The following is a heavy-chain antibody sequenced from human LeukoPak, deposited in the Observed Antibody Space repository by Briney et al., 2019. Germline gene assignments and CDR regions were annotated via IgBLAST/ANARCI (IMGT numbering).Heavy chain of an antibody. CDR3: ARGKGSGYVHWFDP. V-gene: IGHV4-34*01. J-gene: IGHJ5*02. Sequence: SETLSLTCAVYGGSSSGYYWSWIRQPPGRGLEWIGEINHSGSTNYNPSLKSRVTISVDTSKNQFSLKLSSVTAADTAVYYCARGKGSGYVHWFDPWGQGTLVTVSS. D-gene: IGHD5-12*01. CDR2: INHSGST. CDR1: GGSSSGYY.